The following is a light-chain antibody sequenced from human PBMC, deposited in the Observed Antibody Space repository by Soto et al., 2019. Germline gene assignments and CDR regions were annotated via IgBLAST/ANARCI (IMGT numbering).Light chain of an antibody. J-gene: IGKJ2*01. V-gene: IGKV3-20*01. Sequence: EIVLTQSPGTLSLSPGERATLSCRASQSISSSYLAWYQQKPGQAPRLLIYGVSNRATGIPDRFSGSGSGTDFTLTISRLEPEEFAVYYCQLHGDSPPGYTFGQGTKLEIK. CDR2: GVS. CDR3: QLHGDSPPGYT. CDR1: QSISSSY.